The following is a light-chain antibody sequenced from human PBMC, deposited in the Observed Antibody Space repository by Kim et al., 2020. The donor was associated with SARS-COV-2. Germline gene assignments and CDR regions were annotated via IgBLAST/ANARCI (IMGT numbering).Light chain of an antibody. J-gene: IGKJ2*01. CDR3: LQYDNLPYA. CDR1: QNIQKN. V-gene: IGKV1-33*01. Sequence: SASIRDTVIITCQATQNIQKNLNWYQQKPGEAPKLLIYDTSILEAGVPSRFSGSGSGTDYTLTITSLQPEDVATYYCLQYDNLPYAFGQGTKLEI. CDR2: DTS.